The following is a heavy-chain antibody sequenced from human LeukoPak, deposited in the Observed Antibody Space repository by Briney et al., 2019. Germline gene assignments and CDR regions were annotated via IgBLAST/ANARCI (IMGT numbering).Heavy chain of an antibody. CDR2: IYYTGST. Sequence: PSETLSLTCTVSGSSISSSNFYWGWVRQPPGKGLEWIGTIYYTGSTNYNPSLKSRVTISVDTSKNQFSLKLNSVTAADTAMYYCALVSPYAVYGGNSWGQGTLVTVSS. CDR3: ALVSPYAVYGGNS. CDR1: GSSISSSNFY. D-gene: IGHD4-23*01. J-gene: IGHJ4*02. V-gene: IGHV4-39*07.